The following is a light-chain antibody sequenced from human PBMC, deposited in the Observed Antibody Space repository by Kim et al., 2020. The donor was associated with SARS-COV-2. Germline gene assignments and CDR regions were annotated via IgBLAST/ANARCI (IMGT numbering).Light chain of an antibody. V-gene: IGLV3-19*01. CDR3: NSRDSNGNVL. CDR2: GKN. Sequence: VALGKTVRITCQGDRLRSYYATWYQQKPGQAPILVIYGKNNRPSGIPDRFSGASSGNTASLTITETQAGDEADYYCNSRDSNGNVLFGGGTQLTVL. J-gene: IGLJ2*01. CDR1: RLRSYY.